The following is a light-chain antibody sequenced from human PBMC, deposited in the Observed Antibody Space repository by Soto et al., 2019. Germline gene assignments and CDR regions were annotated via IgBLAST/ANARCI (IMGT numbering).Light chain of an antibody. CDR3: QQYGSSPWT. CDR2: LAS. Sequence: EIVLTQSPGSLSLSLGERVTLSCRASQSITNNYLAWYQQKPGQAPRLLIYLASNRAAGIPDRFSGSGSGADLALSIYSLKPEDFAEYHCQQYGSSPWTFGQGIKV. J-gene: IGKJ1*01. CDR1: QSITNNY. V-gene: IGKV3-20*01.